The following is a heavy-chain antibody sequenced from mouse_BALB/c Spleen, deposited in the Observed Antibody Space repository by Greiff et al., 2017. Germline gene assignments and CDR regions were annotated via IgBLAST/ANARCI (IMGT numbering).Heavy chain of an antibody. CDR3: ERGGNHWYFDV. J-gene: IGHJ1*01. V-gene: IGHV5-17*02. D-gene: IGHD2-1*01. CDR1: GFTFSSFG. CDR2: ISSGSSTI. Sequence: EVQLMESGGGLVQPGGSRKLSCAASGFTFSSFGMHWVRQAPEKGLEWVAYISSGSSTIYYADTVKGRFTISRDNPKNTLFLQMTSLRSEDTAMYYCERGGNHWYFDVWGAGTTVTVSS.